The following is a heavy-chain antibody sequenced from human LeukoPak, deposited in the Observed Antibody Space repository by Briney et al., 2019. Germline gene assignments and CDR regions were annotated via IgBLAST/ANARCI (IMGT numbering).Heavy chain of an antibody. V-gene: IGHV4-61*02. J-gene: IGHJ4*02. CDR3: ARGGAEEWELSGMVY. CDR2: IYTSGST. Sequence: SQTLSLTCTVSGGSISSGSYYWSWIRQPAGKGLEWIGRIYTSGSTNYNPSLKSRVTISVDTSKNQFSLKLSSVTAADTAVYYCARGGAEEWELSGMVYWGQGALVTVSS. D-gene: IGHD1-26*01. CDR1: GGSISSGSYY.